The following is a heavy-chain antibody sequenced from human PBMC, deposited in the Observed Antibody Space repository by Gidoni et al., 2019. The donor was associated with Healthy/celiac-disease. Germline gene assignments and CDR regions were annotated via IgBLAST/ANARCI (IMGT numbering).Heavy chain of an antibody. CDR3: ARDRCLGIYYYDSSDPPGIDP. CDR2: MSAYNGNT. J-gene: IGHJ5*02. Sequence: TASGYTFTSYGISWVRMAPGQGLEWMWCMSAYNGNTNYAQKLQGRVTMTTDTSTSTAYMELRSLRSDDTAVYYCARDRCLGIYYYDSSDPPGIDPWGQGTLVTVSS. CDR1: GYTFTSYG. V-gene: IGHV1-18*01. D-gene: IGHD3-22*01.